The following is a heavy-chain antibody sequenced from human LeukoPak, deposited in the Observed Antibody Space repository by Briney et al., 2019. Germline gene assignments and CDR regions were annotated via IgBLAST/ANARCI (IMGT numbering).Heavy chain of an antibody. CDR1: GYNFANYW. CDR2: IYPDDSNT. Sequence: GESLKISCKGSGYNFANYWIGWVRQMTGKGLEWMGLIYPDDSNTIYRPSFQGQVTISADKSTSTAYLQWSSLKASDTAMYYCARDINGYNPFDYWGQGSLVTVSS. D-gene: IGHD5-24*01. J-gene: IGHJ4*02. CDR3: ARDINGYNPFDY. V-gene: IGHV5-51*01.